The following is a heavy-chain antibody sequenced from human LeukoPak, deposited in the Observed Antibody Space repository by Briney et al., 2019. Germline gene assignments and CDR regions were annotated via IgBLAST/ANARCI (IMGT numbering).Heavy chain of an antibody. D-gene: IGHD6-13*01. CDR3: ARGGKVGGIAAAGKDY. CDR2: IIPIFGTA. Sequence: VASVKVSCKASGGTFSSYAISWVRQAPGQGLEWMGGIIPIFGTANYAQKFQGRVTITADESTSTAYMELSSLRSEDTAVYYCARGGKVGGIAAAGKDYWGQGTLVTVSS. CDR1: GGTFSSYA. J-gene: IGHJ4*02. V-gene: IGHV1-69*13.